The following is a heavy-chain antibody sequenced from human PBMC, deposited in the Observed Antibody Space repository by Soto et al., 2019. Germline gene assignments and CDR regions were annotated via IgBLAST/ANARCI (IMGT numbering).Heavy chain of an antibody. CDR3: ARDLMYCTNGVCYNY. CDR1: GFTFSSYS. D-gene: IGHD2-8*01. CDR2: ISSSSSYI. J-gene: IGHJ4*02. V-gene: IGHV3-21*01. Sequence: EVQLVESGGGLVKPGGSLRLSCAASGFTFSSYSMNWVRQAPGKGLEWVSSISSSSSYIYYADSVKGRFTISRDNAKNSLYLQMHSLRAEDTAVYYCARDLMYCTNGVCYNYWGQGTLVTVSS.